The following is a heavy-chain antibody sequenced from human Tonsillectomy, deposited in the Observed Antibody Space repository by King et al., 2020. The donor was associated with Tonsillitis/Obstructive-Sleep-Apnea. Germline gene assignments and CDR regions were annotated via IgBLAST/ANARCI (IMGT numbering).Heavy chain of an antibody. CDR2: ICVGGSST. Sequence: VQLVESGGGLVQPGGSLRLSCAASGYTFTTYAMSWVRQAPGKGLERVSGICVGGSSTNYATSVKGRFTISRDNPKNTLHLQMNSLRAEDTAVYYCAKEDYYYYGMDVWGQGTTVTVSS. CDR1: GYTFTTYA. V-gene: IGHV3-23*04. CDR3: AKEDYYYYGMDV. J-gene: IGHJ6*02.